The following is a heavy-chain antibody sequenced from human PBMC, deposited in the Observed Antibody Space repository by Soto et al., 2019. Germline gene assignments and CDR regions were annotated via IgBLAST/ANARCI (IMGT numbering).Heavy chain of an antibody. CDR1: GFTFSNAW. CDR3: TTEPTPHYDFRSGYYFDY. J-gene: IGHJ4*02. CDR2: IKSKTDGGTT. D-gene: IGHD3-3*01. Sequence: EVQLVESGGGLVKPGGSLRLSCAASGFTFSNAWMNWVRQAPGKGLEWVGRIKSKTDGGTTDYAAPVKGRFTISRDDSKNTLYLQMNSLKTEDTAVYYCTTEPTPHYDFRSGYYFDYWGQGTLVTVSS. V-gene: IGHV3-15*07.